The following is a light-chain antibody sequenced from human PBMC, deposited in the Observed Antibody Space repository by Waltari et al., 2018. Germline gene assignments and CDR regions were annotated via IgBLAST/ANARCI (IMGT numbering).Light chain of an antibody. CDR2: GNN. J-gene: IGLJ2*01. V-gene: IGLV1-40*01. CDR1: TSNIGAGPD. Sequence: QSVLTQPPSASGTPGQRVTISCSGSTSNIGAGPDVHWFQHLPGTAPKPLIYGNNNRPSGVPDRFSGSKSGTSASLAITGLQADDEADYFCQSFDNMLSGGVVFGGGTKLAVL. CDR3: QSFDNMLSGGVV.